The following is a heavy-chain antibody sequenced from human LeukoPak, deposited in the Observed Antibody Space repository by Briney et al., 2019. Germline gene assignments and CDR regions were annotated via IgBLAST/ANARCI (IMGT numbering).Heavy chain of an antibody. Sequence: GGSLRLSCAASGFTFSSYSMNWVRQAPGKGLEWVSSISSTSSYIYYADSVKGRFTISRDNAKNSLYLQMNSLRAEDTAVYYCARIAYSSSSCFDYWGQGTLVTVSS. D-gene: IGHD6-6*01. CDR1: GFTFSSYS. V-gene: IGHV3-21*01. J-gene: IGHJ4*02. CDR3: ARIAYSSSSCFDY. CDR2: ISSTSSYI.